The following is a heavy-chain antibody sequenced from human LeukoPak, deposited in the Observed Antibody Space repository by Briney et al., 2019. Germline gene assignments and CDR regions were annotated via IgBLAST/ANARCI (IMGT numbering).Heavy chain of an antibody. CDR1: GFTFSSYW. V-gene: IGHV3-7*01. CDR3: ARVTSSSWYEVDY. D-gene: IGHD6-13*01. Sequence: PGGSLRLSCAASGFTFSSYWMSWVRQAPGKGLEWVANIKQDGSEKYYVDSVKGRFTISRDNAKNSLYLQMNSLRAEDTAVYYCARVTSSSWYEVDYWGQGTLVTVSS. CDR2: IKQDGSEK. J-gene: IGHJ4*02.